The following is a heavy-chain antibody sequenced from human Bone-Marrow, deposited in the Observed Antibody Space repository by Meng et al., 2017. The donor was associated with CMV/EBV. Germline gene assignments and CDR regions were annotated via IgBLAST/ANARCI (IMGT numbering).Heavy chain of an antibody. V-gene: IGHV3-30*03. CDR3: ARDFDVRIQLWPTYYYYYYGMDV. CDR2: ISNDGSNK. J-gene: IGHJ6*02. D-gene: IGHD5-18*01. Sequence: LSLTCAASRFPFSSYSIHWVRQAPGKGLEWVAVISNDGSNKYYADSVKGRFTISRDNSKNTLYLQMNSLRAEDTAVYYCARDFDVRIQLWPTYYYYYYGMDVWGQGTTVTVSS. CDR1: RFPFSSYS.